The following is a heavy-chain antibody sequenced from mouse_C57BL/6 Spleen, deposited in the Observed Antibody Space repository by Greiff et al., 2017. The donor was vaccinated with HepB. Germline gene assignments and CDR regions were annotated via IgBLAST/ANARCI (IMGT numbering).Heavy chain of an antibody. V-gene: IGHV3-6*01. CDR2: ISYDGSN. Sequence: EVQLQESGPGLVKPSQSLSLTCSVTGYSITSGYYWNWIRQFPGNKLEWMGYISYDGSNNYNPSLKNRISITRDTSKNQFFLKLNSVTTEDTATYYCARALSYYFDYWGQGTTLTVSS. CDR3: ARALSYYFDY. CDR1: GYSITSGYY. J-gene: IGHJ2*01.